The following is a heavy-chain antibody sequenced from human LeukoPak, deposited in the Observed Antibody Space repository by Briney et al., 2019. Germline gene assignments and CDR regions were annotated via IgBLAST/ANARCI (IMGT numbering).Heavy chain of an antibody. CDR2: INHSGST. CDR3: ARDPGSITMIVGAFDI. V-gene: IGHV4-34*01. Sequence: PSETLSLTCAVYGGSFSGYYWSWIRQPPGKGLEWIGEINHSGSTNYNPSLKSRVTISVDTSKNQFSLKPSSVTAADTAVYYCARDPGSITMIVGAFDIWGQGTMVTVSS. J-gene: IGHJ3*02. CDR1: GGSFSGYY. D-gene: IGHD3-22*01.